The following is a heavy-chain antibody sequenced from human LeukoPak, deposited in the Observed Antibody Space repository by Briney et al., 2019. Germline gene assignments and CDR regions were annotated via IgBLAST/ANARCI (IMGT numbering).Heavy chain of an antibody. J-gene: IGHJ4*02. CDR2: IKQDGSEK. V-gene: IGHV3-7*01. CDR1: GFTFSSYW. D-gene: IGHD3-16*02. CDR3: ARDSGYDYVWGSYRYYFDY. Sequence: GGSLRLSCAASGFTFSSYWMSWVRQAPGKGLEWVANIKQDGSEKYYVDSVKGRFTISRDKAKNSLYLQMNSLRAEDTAVYYCARDSGYDYVWGSYRYYFDYWGQGTLVTVSS.